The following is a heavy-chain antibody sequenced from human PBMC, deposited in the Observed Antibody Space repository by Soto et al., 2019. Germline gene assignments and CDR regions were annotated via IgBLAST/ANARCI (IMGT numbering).Heavy chain of an antibody. CDR2: ISGSGGST. J-gene: IGHJ6*02. CDR1: GFTFSSYA. V-gene: IGHV3-23*01. CDR3: AKDKYYDILTGPNYYYYGMDV. D-gene: IGHD3-9*01. Sequence: PGGSLRLSCAASGFTFSSYAMSWVRQAPGKGLEWVSAISGSGGSTYYADSVKGRFTISRDNSKNTLYLQMNSLRAEDTAVYYCAKDKYYDILTGPNYYYYGMDVWGQGTTVTVSS.